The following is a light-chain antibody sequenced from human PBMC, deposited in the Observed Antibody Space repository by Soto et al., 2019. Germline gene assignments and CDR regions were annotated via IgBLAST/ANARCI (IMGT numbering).Light chain of an antibody. J-gene: IGLJ1*01. CDR1: SSDVGSYDL. V-gene: IGLV2-23*02. Sequence: QSVLTQPASVSGSPGQSITISCTGVSSDVGSYDLVSWYQQHPDKAPQLMMYGVTKRPSGVSNRFSGSKSGNTSSLTISGLQTEDEADYYCCSYAGRSHYVFGTGTKVTVL. CDR2: GVT. CDR3: CSYAGRSHYV.